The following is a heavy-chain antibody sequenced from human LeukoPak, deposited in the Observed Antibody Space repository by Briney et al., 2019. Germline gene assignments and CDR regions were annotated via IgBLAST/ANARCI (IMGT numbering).Heavy chain of an antibody. CDR2: ISYDGSNK. V-gene: IGHV3-30*18. Sequence: PGRSLRLSCAASGFTFSSYGMHWVRQAPGKGLEWVAVISYDGSNKYYADSVKGRFTISRDNSKNTLYLQMNSLRAEDTAVYYCAKTGGGNPGYYYGMDVWGQGTTVTVSS. J-gene: IGHJ6*02. D-gene: IGHD4-23*01. CDR3: AKTGGGNPGYYYGMDV. CDR1: GFTFSSYG.